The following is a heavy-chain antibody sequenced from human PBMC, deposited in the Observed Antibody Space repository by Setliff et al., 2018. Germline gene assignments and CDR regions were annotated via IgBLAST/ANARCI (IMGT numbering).Heavy chain of an antibody. V-gene: IGHV1-18*01. J-gene: IGHJ4*02. CDR2: ISAYNGHT. D-gene: IGHD6-19*01. CDR1: GYTFTSYG. CDR3: ARDTPPRYTGYSDGWAPFDF. Sequence: ASVKVSCKASGYTFTSYGISWVRQAPGQGLGWMGYISAYNGHTNYAEKVQGRIAMTTDTSTNTAYMELRNLRSDDTAVYYCARDTPPRYTGYSDGWAPFDFWGQGTLVTVSS.